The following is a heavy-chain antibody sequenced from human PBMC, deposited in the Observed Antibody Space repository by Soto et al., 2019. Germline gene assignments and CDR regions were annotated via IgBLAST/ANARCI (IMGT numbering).Heavy chain of an antibody. J-gene: IGHJ4*02. Sequence: GGSLRLSCAASGSTFSNAWMSWVRQAPGKGLEWVGRIKSKTDGGTTDYAAPVKGRFTISRDDSKNTLYLQMNSLKTEDTAVYYCTTDVRQWLVEIDYWGQGTLVTGSS. CDR2: IKSKTDGGTT. CDR3: TTDVRQWLVEIDY. D-gene: IGHD6-19*01. V-gene: IGHV3-15*01. CDR1: GSTFSNAW.